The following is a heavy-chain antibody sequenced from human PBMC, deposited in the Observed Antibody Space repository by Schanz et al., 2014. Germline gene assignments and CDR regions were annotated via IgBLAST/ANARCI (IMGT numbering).Heavy chain of an antibody. D-gene: IGHD6-13*01. Sequence: EVQLLESGGGLVQPGGSLRLSCAGSGFTFSSYAMSWVRQTPGKGLEWVSVISGSGVTIYYADSVKGRFTISRDNSKNTLYLQMNSLRAEDTAVYYCARDGVDAAAGGNYWGQGTLVTVSS. CDR1: GFTFSSYA. CDR2: ISGSGVTI. V-gene: IGHV3-23*01. J-gene: IGHJ4*02. CDR3: ARDGVDAAAGGNY.